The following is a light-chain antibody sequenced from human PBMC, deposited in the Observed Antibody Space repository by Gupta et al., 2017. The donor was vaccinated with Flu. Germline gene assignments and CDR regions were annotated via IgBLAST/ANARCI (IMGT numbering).Light chain of an antibody. CDR2: DDR. CDR1: NIGRET. CDR3: QMWDTSSDHWV. Sequence: SYLLTQPPSVSVAPGQTSRITCGGNNIGRETVHWYQQKPGQAPVLVVCDDRDRPSGIPDRFSGSNSGDTATLTISRVEAGDEADYYCQMWDTSSDHWVFGGGTMLTVL. V-gene: IGLV3-21*02. J-gene: IGLJ3*02.